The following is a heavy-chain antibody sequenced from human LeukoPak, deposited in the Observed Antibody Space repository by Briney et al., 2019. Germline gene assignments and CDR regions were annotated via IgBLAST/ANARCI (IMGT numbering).Heavy chain of an antibody. D-gene: IGHD7-27*01. V-gene: IGHV3-33*01. CDR1: GFTFSSYG. Sequence: GRSLRLSCAASGFTFSSYGMHWVRQAPGKGLEWVAVIWYDGSNKYHADSVKGRFTISRDNSKNTLYLQMNSLRAEDTAVYYCARESLGAFDIWGQGTMVTVSS. CDR3: ARESLGAFDI. J-gene: IGHJ3*02. CDR2: IWYDGSNK.